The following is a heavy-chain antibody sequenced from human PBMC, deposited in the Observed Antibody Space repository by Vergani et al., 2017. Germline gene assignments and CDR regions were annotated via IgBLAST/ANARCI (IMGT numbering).Heavy chain of an antibody. V-gene: IGHV4-59*02. Sequence: QVQLQESGPGLVKPSETLSLTCHVFGVSVTDYNCNWIRQAPGKGLEWIGSLSTTGGATHASHNPSLKSRVSISVDTSKRQFSLRLTSVTATDADIYYCAGDTHSWQRADRWGQGLLVSVSS. D-gene: IGHD4-11*01. CDR3: AGDTHSWQRADR. J-gene: IGHJ5*02. CDR2: LSTTGGA. CDR1: GVSVTDYN.